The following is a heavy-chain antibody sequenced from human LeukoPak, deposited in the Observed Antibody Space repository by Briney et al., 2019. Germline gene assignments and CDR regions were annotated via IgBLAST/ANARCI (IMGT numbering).Heavy chain of an antibody. V-gene: IGHV6-1*01. D-gene: IGHD6-19*01. CDR1: GDSVSSNNAA. Sequence: SQTLSLTCAISGDSVSSNNAAWNWIRKSPSRGLEWLGRTYYRSKWYNDYAVSVKSRVNINADTSKNQFSLHLNSVTPEDTAVYYCARGQGSNGDLDYWGQGTLVTVSS. CDR3: ARGQGSNGDLDY. CDR2: TYYRSKWYN. J-gene: IGHJ4*02.